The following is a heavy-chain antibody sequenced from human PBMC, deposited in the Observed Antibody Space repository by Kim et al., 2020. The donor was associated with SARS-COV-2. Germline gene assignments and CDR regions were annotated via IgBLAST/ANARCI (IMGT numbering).Heavy chain of an antibody. V-gene: IGHV3-15*01. Sequence: GGSLRLSCAASGFTFSNAWMSWVRQAPGKGLEWVGRIKSKTDGGTTDYAAPVKGRFTISRDDSKNTLYLQMNSLKTEDTAVYYCTTALLVRGSRVDYWGQGTLVTVSS. CDR3: TTALLVRGSRVDY. CDR1: GFTFSNAW. CDR2: IKSKTDGGTT. J-gene: IGHJ4*02. D-gene: IGHD3-10*01.